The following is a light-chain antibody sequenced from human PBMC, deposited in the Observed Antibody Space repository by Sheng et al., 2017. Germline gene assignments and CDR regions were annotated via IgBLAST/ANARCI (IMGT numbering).Light chain of an antibody. Sequence: QSALTQPAAVSGSPGQSVAISCTGTTSDIGTYNYVSWYQQHPGRAPKLLIYGVNNRPSGISDRFSGSKYANTASLTISGLQAEDDAEYYCSSYVSGITWVFGGGTKLTVL. J-gene: IGLJ3*02. CDR2: GVN. CDR1: TSDIGTYNY. V-gene: IGLV2-14*01. CDR3: SSYVSGITWV.